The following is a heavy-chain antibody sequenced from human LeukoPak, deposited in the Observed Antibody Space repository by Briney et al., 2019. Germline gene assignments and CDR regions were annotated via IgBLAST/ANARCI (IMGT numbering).Heavy chain of an antibody. Sequence: SETLSLTCTVSGGSISSGSYYWGWIRQPPGKGLKWIGSISYSGSTYYNPSLKSRVTISVDTSKNQFSLKLSSVTAADTAVYYCAGGAARLFGYWGQGTLVTVSS. D-gene: IGHD6-6*01. J-gene: IGHJ4*02. CDR2: ISYSGST. CDR3: AGGAARLFGY. CDR1: GGSISSGSYY. V-gene: IGHV4-39*01.